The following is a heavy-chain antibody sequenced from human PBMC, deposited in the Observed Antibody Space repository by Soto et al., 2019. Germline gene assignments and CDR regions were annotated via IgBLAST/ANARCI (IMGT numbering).Heavy chain of an antibody. CDR3: EKGSSGYVFDY. Sequence: QPGGSLRLSCAASGFTFSSYAMSWVRQAPGKGLEWVAAISGSGGSTNYADSVKGRFTISRDKSKNTLYVQMNSLRAEDTAIYYCEKGSSGYVFDYWGQGTLVTVSS. CDR1: GFTFSSYA. V-gene: IGHV3-23*01. J-gene: IGHJ4*02. CDR2: ISGSGGST. D-gene: IGHD3-22*01.